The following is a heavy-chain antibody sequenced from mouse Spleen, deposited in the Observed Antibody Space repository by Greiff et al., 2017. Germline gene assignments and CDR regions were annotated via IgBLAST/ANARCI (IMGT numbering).Heavy chain of an antibody. Sequence: EVQLQESGAELVKPGASVKLSCTASGFNIKDTYMHWVKQRPEQGLEWIGRIDPANGNTKYDPKFQGKATITADTSSNTAYLQLSSLTSEDTAVYYCARREAYYGLYYAMDYWGQGTSVTVSS. CDR1: GFNIKDTY. V-gene: IGHV14-3*02. CDR2: IDPANGNT. CDR3: ARREAYYGLYYAMDY. D-gene: IGHD2-10*01. J-gene: IGHJ4*01.